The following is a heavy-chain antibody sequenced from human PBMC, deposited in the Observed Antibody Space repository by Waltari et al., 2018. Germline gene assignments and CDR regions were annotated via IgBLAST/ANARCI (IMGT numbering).Heavy chain of an antibody. D-gene: IGHD2-15*01. J-gene: IGHJ4*02. Sequence: QVQLQEWGPGLVKPSETLSLTCAVSGYSISSGYYWGWIRQPPGKGLEWIGSIYHSGGNYYTPSFKSRVTILVDTSKNQFSLKLSSVTAADTAVYYWASTPSFYCSGGSCYGGYYFDYWGQGTLVTVSS. CDR1: GYSISSGYY. CDR2: IYHSGGN. CDR3: ASTPSFYCSGGSCYGGYYFDY. V-gene: IGHV4-38-2*01.